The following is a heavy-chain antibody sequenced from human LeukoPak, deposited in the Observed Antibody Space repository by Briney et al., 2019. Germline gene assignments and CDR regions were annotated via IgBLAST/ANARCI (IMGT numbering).Heavy chain of an antibody. CDR3: ARGGITGTRYDGGFDC. Sequence: GGSLRLSCAASGFTFDDYGMSWVRQAPGKGLEWVSGINWNGGSTGYADSVKGRFTISRDNAKNSLYLQMNSLRAEDTALYYCARGGITGTRYDGGFDCWGQGTLVTVSS. D-gene: IGHD1-20*01. CDR2: INWNGGST. J-gene: IGHJ4*02. V-gene: IGHV3-20*04. CDR1: GFTFDDYG.